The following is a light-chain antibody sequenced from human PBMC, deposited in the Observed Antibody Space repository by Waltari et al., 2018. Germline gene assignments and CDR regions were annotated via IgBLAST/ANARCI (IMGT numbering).Light chain of an antibody. Sequence: QSALTQPASVSGSPGQSITISCTGTSNDVGGYNYVPWYQQHPGKAPKLMIYDVSKRPSGFSNRFSGSKSGNTASLTISGLQAEDEADYYCSSYTSISTWVFGGGTKLTVL. CDR1: SNDVGGYNY. J-gene: IGLJ3*02. CDR2: DVS. V-gene: IGLV2-14*03. CDR3: SSYTSISTWV.